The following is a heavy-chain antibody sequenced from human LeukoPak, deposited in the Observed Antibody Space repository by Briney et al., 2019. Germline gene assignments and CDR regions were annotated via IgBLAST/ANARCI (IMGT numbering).Heavy chain of an antibody. CDR2: IYYSGSA. J-gene: IGHJ4*02. V-gene: IGHV4-59*12. Sequence: PSETLSLTCTVSGGSISSYYWSWIRQPPGKGLEWIGSIYYSGSAYYNPSLKSRVSISVDTSKNQFSLKLRSVTAADTAVYYCASPMAWAHNRRDSDYWGLGTLVTVSS. CDR3: ASPMAWAHNRRDSDY. D-gene: IGHD5-24*01. CDR1: GGSISSYY.